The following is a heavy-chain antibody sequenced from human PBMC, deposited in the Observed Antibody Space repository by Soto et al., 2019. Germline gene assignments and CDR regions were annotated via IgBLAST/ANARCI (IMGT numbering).Heavy chain of an antibody. D-gene: IGHD2-2*01. J-gene: IGHJ4*02. Sequence: ASVKVACKASGYTITCCAMHWVRQAPGQGLEWMGIINPSGGTTTYAQKFQGRVTMTRDTSTSTVYMELSSLRSEDTAVYYCARGPATAPDAYWGLGTLVTVSS. CDR1: GYTITCCA. V-gene: IGHV1-46*01. CDR3: ARGPATAPDAY. CDR2: INPSGGTT.